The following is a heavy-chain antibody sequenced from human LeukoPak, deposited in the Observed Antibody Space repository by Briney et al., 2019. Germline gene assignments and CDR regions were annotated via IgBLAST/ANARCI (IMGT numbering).Heavy chain of an antibody. V-gene: IGHV1-18*01. CDR1: GYTFTSYG. CDR2: ISAYNGNT. J-gene: IGHJ6*02. D-gene: IGHD3-22*01. Sequence: ASAKVSCKASGYTFTSYGISWVRQAPGQGLEWMGWISAYNGNTNYAQKLQGRVTMTTDTSTSTAYMELRSLRSDDTAVYYCARGLEGSGYYYDTNRNYYYYYGMDVWGQGTTVTVSS. CDR3: ARGLEGSGYYYDTNRNYYYYYGMDV.